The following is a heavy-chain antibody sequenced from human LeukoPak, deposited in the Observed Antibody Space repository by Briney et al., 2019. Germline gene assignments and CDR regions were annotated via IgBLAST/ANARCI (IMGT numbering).Heavy chain of an antibody. V-gene: IGHV4-39*07. J-gene: IGHJ6*03. D-gene: IGHD6-6*01. Sequence: PSETLSLTCTVAGGSISSSSYYWGWIRQPPGKGLEWIGSIYYSGSTYYNPSLTSRVTISVDTSKNQFSLKLSSVNAAATAVYYCANQLGQGVYYYYYYMDVWGKGTTVTVSS. CDR3: ANQLGQGVYYYYYYMDV. CDR1: GGSISSSSYY. CDR2: IYYSGST.